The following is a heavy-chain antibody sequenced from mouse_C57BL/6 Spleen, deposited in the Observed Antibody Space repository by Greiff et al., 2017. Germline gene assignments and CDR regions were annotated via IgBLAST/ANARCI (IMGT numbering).Heavy chain of an antibody. CDR2: IDPETGGT. D-gene: IGHD1-1*01. CDR1: GYTFTDYE. J-gene: IGHJ2*01. CDR3: TRPGNYFDD. V-gene: IGHV1-15*01. Sequence: VQLQQSGAELVRPGASVTLSCKASGYTFTDYEMHWVKQTPVHGLEWIGAIDPETGGTAYNQKFKGKAILTADKSSSTAYMELRSLTSEDSAVYYGTRPGNYFDDWGQGTTLSVSS.